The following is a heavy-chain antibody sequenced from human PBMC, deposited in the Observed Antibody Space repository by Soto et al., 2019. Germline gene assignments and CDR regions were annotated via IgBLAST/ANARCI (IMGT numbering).Heavy chain of an antibody. J-gene: IGHJ6*03. V-gene: IGHV4-39*01. CDR2: IKYGATT. Sequence: QLQLQESGPGLVNPSETLSLTCTVSGGSVSSTSYYWGWIRQPPTKGLEWIGNIKYGATTNYTPSLKSRVTISVDTSKNQFSLNLNGVTASETAVYYCVRHGPDEKEGGYMDVWGKGTTVTVSS. CDR3: VRHGPDEKEGGYMDV. D-gene: IGHD3-16*01. CDR1: GGSVSSTSYY.